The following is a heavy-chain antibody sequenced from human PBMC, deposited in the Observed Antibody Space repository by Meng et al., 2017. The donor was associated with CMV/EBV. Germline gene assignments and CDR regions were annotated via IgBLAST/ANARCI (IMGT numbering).Heavy chain of an antibody. CDR3: AREDYTENYYYGMDV. CDR1: GFTVSSNY. D-gene: IGHD4-11*01. J-gene: IGHJ6*02. Sequence: GGSLRLSCAASGFTVSSNYMSWVRQAPGKGLEWVSYISSSGSTIYYADSVKGRFTISRDNAKNSLYLQMNSLRAEDTAVYYCAREDYTENYYYGMDVWGQGTTVTVSS. CDR2: ISSSGSTI. V-gene: IGHV3-11*04.